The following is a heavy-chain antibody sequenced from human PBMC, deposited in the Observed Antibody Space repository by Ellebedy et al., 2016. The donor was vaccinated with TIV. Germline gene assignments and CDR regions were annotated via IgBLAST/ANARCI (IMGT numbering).Heavy chain of an antibody. V-gene: IGHV1-18*01. J-gene: IGHJ4*02. CDR3: ARDYGDYSLDFFDY. CDR1: GYTFTSYG. D-gene: IGHD4-17*01. Sequence: ASVKVSXKASGYTFTSYGISWVRQAPGQGLEWMGWISAYNGNTNYAQKLQGRVTMTTDTSTSTAYMELRSLRSDDTAVYYCARDYGDYSLDFFDYWGQGTLVTVSS. CDR2: ISAYNGNT.